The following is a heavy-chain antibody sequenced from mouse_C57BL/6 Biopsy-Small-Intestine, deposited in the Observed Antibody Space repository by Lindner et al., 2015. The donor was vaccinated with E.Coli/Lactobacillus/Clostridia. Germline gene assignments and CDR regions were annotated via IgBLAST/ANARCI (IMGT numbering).Heavy chain of an antibody. Sequence: VQLQESGPELVKPGASVKISCKASGYTFTDYNMDWVKQSHGKSLEWIGNINPYYGSTSYNQKFKGKATLTVDKSSSTAYMQLNSLTSGDSAVYYCARGGPYYSYYYAMDYWGQGTSVTVSS. CDR1: GYTFTDYN. J-gene: IGHJ4*01. V-gene: IGHV1-39*01. CDR2: INPYYGST. CDR3: ARGGPYYSYYYAMDY. D-gene: IGHD2-12*01.